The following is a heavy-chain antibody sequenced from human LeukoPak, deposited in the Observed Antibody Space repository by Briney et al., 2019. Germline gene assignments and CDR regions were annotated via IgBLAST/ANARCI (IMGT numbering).Heavy chain of an antibody. V-gene: IGHV4-39*07. D-gene: IGHD3-9*01. Sequence: PSETLSLTCTVSGGSISSSSYYWGWIRQPPGKGLEWIGSIYYSGSTYYNPSLKSRVTISVDTSKNQFSLKLSSVTAADTAVYYCARAIYDILTGLDYYYYMDVWGKGTTVTVSS. J-gene: IGHJ6*03. CDR3: ARAIYDILTGLDYYYYMDV. CDR1: GGSISSSSYY. CDR2: IYYSGST.